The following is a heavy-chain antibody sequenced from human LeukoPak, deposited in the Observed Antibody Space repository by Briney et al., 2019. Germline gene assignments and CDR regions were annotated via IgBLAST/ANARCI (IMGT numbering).Heavy chain of an antibody. Sequence: PSETLSLTCTVSGYSISSGYYWGWIRQPPGKGLEWIGSLYHSGNTYYNPSLKSRVTISVDTSKNQFSLKLSSVTAADTAVYYCGRHEWIQYYMDVWGKGSTVTVSS. CDR2: LYHSGNT. D-gene: IGHD5-18*01. J-gene: IGHJ6*03. CDR3: GRHEWIQYYMDV. V-gene: IGHV4-38-2*02. CDR1: GYSISSGYY.